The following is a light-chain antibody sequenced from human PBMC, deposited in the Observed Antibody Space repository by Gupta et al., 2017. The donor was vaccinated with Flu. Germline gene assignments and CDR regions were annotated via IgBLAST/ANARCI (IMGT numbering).Light chain of an antibody. CDR2: QGS. CDR1: PGIRTW. J-gene: IGKJ2*01. CDR3: RQMNSYLRI. Sequence: SSLSASIRDRVAITCRATPGIRTWFAWYQPEPGQSPKLLIYQGSNLQSGVPSRFNGDESGTEFTLTITNLQPPDSATSSCRQMNSYLRIFGQRSKIDIK. V-gene: IGKV1-5*03.